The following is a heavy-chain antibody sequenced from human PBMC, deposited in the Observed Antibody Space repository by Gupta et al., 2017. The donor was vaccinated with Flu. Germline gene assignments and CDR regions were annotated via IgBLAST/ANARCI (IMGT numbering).Heavy chain of an antibody. J-gene: IGHJ4*02. CDR2: ISSSGSTI. D-gene: IGHD6-13*01. V-gene: IGHV3-48*03. Sequence: FSSYEMNWVRQAPGKGLEWVSYISSSGSTIYYADSVKGRFTISRDNAKNSLYLQMNSLRAEDTAVYYCARVHSSSWDVDYWGQGTLVTVAS. CDR3: ARVHSSSWDVDY. CDR1: FSSYE.